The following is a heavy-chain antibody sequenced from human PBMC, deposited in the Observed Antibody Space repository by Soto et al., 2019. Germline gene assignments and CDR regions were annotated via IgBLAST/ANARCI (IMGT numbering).Heavy chain of an antibody. Sequence: GGSLRLSCAASGFTFSSYGMHWVRQAPGKGLEWVAVISYDGSNKYYADSVKGRFTISRDNSKNTLYLQMNSLRSEDTAVYYCARSQGGSSSLDIYYYYYYGMDVWGQGTTVTVSS. CDR2: ISYDGSNK. CDR1: GFTFSSYG. V-gene: IGHV3-30*03. D-gene: IGHD2-15*01. J-gene: IGHJ6*02. CDR3: ARSQGGSSSLDIYYYYYYGMDV.